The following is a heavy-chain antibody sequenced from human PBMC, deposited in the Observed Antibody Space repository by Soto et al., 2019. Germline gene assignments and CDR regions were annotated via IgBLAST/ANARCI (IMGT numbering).Heavy chain of an antibody. CDR2: FDPEDGET. J-gene: IGHJ4*02. D-gene: IGHD3-9*01. CDR1: GYTLTELS. CDR3: ATADYDILTGLKTYYFDY. V-gene: IGHV1-24*01. Sequence: GASVKVSCKVSGYTLTELSMHWVRQAPGKGLEWMGGFDPEDGETIYAQKFQGRVTMTEDTSTDTAYMELSSLRSEDTAVYCCATADYDILTGLKTYYFDYWGQGTLVTVSS.